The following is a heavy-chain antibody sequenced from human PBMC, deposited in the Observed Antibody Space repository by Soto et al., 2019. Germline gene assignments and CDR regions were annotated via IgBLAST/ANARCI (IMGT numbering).Heavy chain of an antibody. CDR2: SSWNSGSI. Sequence: EVQLVESGGGLVQPGRSLRLSCAASGFTFDDYAMHWVRQAPGKGLEWVSGSSWNSGSIGYADSVKGRFTISRDNDKNALYLQMNGLRDEDSALYYCAKEIRDGSCPLWGQGTLVTV. D-gene: IGHD1-26*01. CDR3: AKEIRDGSCPL. CDR1: GFTFDDYA. J-gene: IGHJ4*02. V-gene: IGHV3-9*01.